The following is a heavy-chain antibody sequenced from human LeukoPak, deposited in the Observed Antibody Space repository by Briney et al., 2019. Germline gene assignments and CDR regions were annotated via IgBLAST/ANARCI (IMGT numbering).Heavy chain of an antibody. CDR1: GFNFNTYS. V-gene: IGHV3-48*01. J-gene: IGHJ4*02. Sequence: GGSLRLSCAASGFNFNTYSMTWVRQAPGKGLEWVSYISSSSSTKYYAGSVKGRFTISRDNAKNSLYLQMNSLRAEDTAIYYCAREFAAADYWGQGTLVTVSS. CDR3: AREFAAADY. CDR2: ISSSSSTK. D-gene: IGHD6-13*01.